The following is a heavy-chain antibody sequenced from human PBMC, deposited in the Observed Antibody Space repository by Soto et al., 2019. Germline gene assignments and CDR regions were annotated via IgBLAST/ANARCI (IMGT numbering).Heavy chain of an antibody. CDR2: ISGSGGST. J-gene: IGHJ4*02. V-gene: IGHV3-23*01. CDR3: AKWATFSYGQAGDYLVY. CDR1: GFTVLSYG. Sequence: EVQLLESGGGLVQPGGSLRLSCATSGFTVLSYGISWVRQAPGKGLEWVSGISGSGGSTYFIDSVKGRFTISRDNSKKTVDLQMNSLRAEDTAVYFCAKWATFSYGQAGDYLVYWGRGTLVAVSS. D-gene: IGHD5-18*01.